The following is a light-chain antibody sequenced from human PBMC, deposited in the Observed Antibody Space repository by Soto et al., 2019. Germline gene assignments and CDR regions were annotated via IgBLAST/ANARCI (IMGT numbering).Light chain of an antibody. CDR3: QQYHSAWT. J-gene: IGKJ1*01. CDR1: QTISIW. V-gene: IGKV1-5*03. Sequence: DIQMTQSPSTLSASVGDRVTITCRASQTISIWLAWYQQKPGKAPKLLIYTVSNLEDGVPSRFSGSGSGTEFTLTISSLQPDDFATYSCQQYHSAWTFGQGTKVEV. CDR2: TVS.